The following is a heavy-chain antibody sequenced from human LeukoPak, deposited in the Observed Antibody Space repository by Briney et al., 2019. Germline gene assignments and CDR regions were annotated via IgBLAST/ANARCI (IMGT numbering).Heavy chain of an antibody. CDR3: AKDSGGYSGYATGSYFDS. CDR2: ISWTSGYI. V-gene: IGHV3-9*03. CDR1: GFTFSDYY. Sequence: QPGGSLRLSCAASGFTFSDYYMNWVRQAPGKGLEWVSGISWTSGYIGYADSVKGRFTISRDNAKNSLYLQMNSLRAEDMALYYCAKDSGGYSGYATGSYFDSWGQGTLVTVSS. D-gene: IGHD5-12*01. J-gene: IGHJ4*02.